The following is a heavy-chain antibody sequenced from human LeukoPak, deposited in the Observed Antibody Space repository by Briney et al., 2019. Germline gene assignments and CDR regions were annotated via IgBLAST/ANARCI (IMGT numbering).Heavy chain of an antibody. Sequence: GGSLRLSCAASGFTVSNNYLSWVRQAPGKGLEWVSVIYSEGSTYYADSVKGRFTISRDNSKNTLYLQMSSLRAEDTAVYYCARGLATNKGGFLVWGQGTLVTVSS. CDR3: ARGLATNKGGFLV. V-gene: IGHV3-66*01. CDR1: GFTVSNNY. CDR2: IYSEGST. J-gene: IGHJ4*02. D-gene: IGHD5-12*01.